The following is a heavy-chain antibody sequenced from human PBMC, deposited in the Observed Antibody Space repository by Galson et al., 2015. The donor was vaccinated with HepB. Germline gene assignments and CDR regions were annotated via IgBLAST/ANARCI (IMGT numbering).Heavy chain of an antibody. CDR3: ARGHHDFDWLLAEYYFDY. D-gene: IGHD3-9*01. Sequence: LSLTCTVSGGSISSGDYYWSWIRQPPGKGLEWIGYIYYSGSTYYNPSLKSRVTISVDTSKNQFSLKLSSVTAADTAVYYCARGHHDFDWLLAEYYFDYWGQGTLVTVSS. CDR1: GGSISSGDYY. CDR2: IYYSGST. J-gene: IGHJ4*02. V-gene: IGHV4-30-4*01.